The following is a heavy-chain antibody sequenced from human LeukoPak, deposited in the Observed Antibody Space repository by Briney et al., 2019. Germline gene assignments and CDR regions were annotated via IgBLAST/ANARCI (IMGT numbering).Heavy chain of an antibody. CDR2: INHSGST. D-gene: IGHD6-6*01. V-gene: IGHV4-34*01. J-gene: IGHJ4*02. CDR3: ARETSTSQTNLFDY. Sequence: NPSETLSLTCAVYGGSFSGYYWSWIRQPPGKGLEWIGEINHSGSTNYNPSLKSRVTISVDTSKNQFSLRLSSVTAADTAIYFCARETSTSQTNLFDYWGQGTLVTVSS. CDR1: GGSFSGYY.